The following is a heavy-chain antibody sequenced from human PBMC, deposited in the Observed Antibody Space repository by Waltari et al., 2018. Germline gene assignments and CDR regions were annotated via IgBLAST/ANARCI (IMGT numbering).Heavy chain of an antibody. Sequence: VQLVQSGAEVKKPWSSVKVCCTASGGTFSSSALSWVRHAPGQALEWMGGIIPIFGTAYYAQKFQGRVTITADESTSTAYMELSSLRSEDTAVYYCARGPGGWIAAAGTEYYFDYWGQGTLVTVSS. V-gene: IGHV1-69*12. CDR1: GGTFSSSA. CDR3: ARGPGGWIAAAGTEYYFDY. CDR2: IIPIFGTA. J-gene: IGHJ4*02. D-gene: IGHD6-13*01.